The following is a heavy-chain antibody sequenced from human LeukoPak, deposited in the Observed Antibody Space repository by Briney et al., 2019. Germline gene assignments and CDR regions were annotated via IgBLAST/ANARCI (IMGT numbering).Heavy chain of an antibody. J-gene: IGHJ4*02. Sequence: TSETLSLTCTVSGGSISSSSYYWGWIRQPPGKGLEWIGSIYYSGSTYYNPSLKSRVTISVDTSKNQFSLKLSSVTAADTAVYYCARTPSGSLSKVDYWGQGTLVTVSS. CDR2: IYYSGST. V-gene: IGHV4-39*01. CDR1: GGSISSSSYY. CDR3: ARTPSGSLSKVDY. D-gene: IGHD6-19*01.